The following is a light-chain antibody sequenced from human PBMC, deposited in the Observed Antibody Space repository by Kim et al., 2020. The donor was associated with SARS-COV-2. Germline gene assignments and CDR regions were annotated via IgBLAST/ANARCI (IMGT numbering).Light chain of an antibody. CDR2: AAS. V-gene: IGKV1-8*01. J-gene: IGKJ1*01. Sequence: ASTGDRVTITCRASQGISSYLAWYQQKPGKAPKLLIYAASTLQSGVPSRFSGSGSGTDVTLTISCLQSEDFATYYCQQYYSYPWTFGQGTKVDIK. CDR1: QGISSY. CDR3: QQYYSYPWT.